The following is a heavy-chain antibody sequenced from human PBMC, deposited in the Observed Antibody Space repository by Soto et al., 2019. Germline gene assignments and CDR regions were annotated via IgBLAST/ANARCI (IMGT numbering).Heavy chain of an antibody. V-gene: IGHV4-34*01. J-gene: IGHJ4*02. CDR3: ARRTNYGDYSFDY. CDR2: VYYAGST. CDR1: GGTFSGYY. D-gene: IGHD4-17*01. Sequence: PSETLSLTWAVDGGTFSGYYWSWIRHPPGKGLEWIGSVYYAGSTYKNPSLHSRVTISVDTSKNHFSLKLNSVTAADTAVYYCARRTNYGDYSFDYWGQGTLVTVSS.